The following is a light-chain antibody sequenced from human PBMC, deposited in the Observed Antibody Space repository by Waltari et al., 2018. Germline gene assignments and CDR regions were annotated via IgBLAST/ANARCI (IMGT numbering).Light chain of an antibody. J-gene: IGKJ5*01. CDR2: GAS. CDR1: QSVGSK. CDR3: QQYGSSFSIT. Sequence: EFVLTQSQATLSLSPGASATLSCRASQSVGSKLAWYQHKLGQAPSLLIYGASSRATGIPDRFSGSGSGTDFTLTISRLEPEDVAVYYCQQYGSSFSITFGQGTRLEIK. V-gene: IGKV3-20*01.